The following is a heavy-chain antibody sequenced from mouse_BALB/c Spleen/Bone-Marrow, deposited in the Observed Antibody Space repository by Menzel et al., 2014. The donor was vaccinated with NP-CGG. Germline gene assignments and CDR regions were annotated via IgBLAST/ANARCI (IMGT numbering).Heavy chain of an antibody. D-gene: IGHD4-1*01. CDR1: GFNIRDTY. CDR3: ARWEYYAMDY. CDR2: IDPANGNT. V-gene: IGHV14-3*02. J-gene: IGHJ4*01. Sequence: EVQLQESGAELVKPGASVKLSCTASGFNIRDTYMHWVKQRPEQGLEWIGRIDPANGNTKYDPKFQGKATITADTSSNTAYLQLSSLTSEDTAVYYCARWEYYAMDYWGQGTSVTVSS.